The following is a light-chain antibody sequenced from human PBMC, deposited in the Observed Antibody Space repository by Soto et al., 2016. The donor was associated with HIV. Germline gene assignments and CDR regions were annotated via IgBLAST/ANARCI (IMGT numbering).Light chain of an antibody. CDR3: QVWDSSSDLWV. CDR1: NIGTES. Sequence: SYELTQPPSVSVAPGKTAKITCGGNNIGTESVHWYQQKPGQAPVLVVYDDSDRPSGIPERFSGSNSGNTATLTISRVEAGDEADYYCQVWDSSSDLWVFGGGTKLTVL. CDR2: DDS. V-gene: IGLV3-21*03. J-gene: IGLJ3*02.